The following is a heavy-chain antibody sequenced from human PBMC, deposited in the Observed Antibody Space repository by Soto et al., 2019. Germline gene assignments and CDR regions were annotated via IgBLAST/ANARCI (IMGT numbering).Heavy chain of an antibody. CDR2: IGRGGDPI. CDR3: VTASGPMYYSRDA. D-gene: IGHD3-10*01. Sequence: GGSLRRSCVVSGFIFSEYQFNWVRQAPGKGLEWASYIGRGGDPIYDAHSVKGRFTISRDDDKNTLYLEMNSLRVEDTAIYYWVTASGPMYYSRDAWGQRTTVTVSS. V-gene: IGHV3-48*03. CDR1: GFIFSEYQ. J-gene: IGHJ6*02.